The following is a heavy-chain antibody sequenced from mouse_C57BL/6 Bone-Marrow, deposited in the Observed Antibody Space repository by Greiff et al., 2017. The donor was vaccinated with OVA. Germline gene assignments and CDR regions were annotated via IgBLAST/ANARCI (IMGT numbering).Heavy chain of an antibody. D-gene: IGHD1-1*01. J-gene: IGHJ2*01. CDR1: GYTFTSYW. V-gene: IGHV1-64*01. CDR2: IHPNSGST. CDR3: ARYGLLYYGSIEFDY. Sequence: VQLQQSGAELVKPGASVKLSCKASGYTFTSYWMHWVKQRPGQGLEWIGMIHPNSGSTNYNEKFKSKATLTVDKSSSTAYMQLSSLTSEDSAVYYCARYGLLYYGSIEFDYWGQGTTLTVSS.